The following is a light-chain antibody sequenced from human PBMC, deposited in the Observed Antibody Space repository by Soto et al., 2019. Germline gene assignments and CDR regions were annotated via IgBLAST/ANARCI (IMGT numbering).Light chain of an antibody. CDR3: QQYNCYSEA. Sequence: IQMTPSPFTLAGSVVDPDAITCRASQVISSYLSWYHQKPGKATKLLIYAASTLQSGVPSRFSGSGSGTDFTLTISCLQSEDFATYYCQQYNCYSEAFGQGTKVDIK. V-gene: IGKV1-8*01. CDR2: AAS. J-gene: IGKJ1*01. CDR1: QVISSY.